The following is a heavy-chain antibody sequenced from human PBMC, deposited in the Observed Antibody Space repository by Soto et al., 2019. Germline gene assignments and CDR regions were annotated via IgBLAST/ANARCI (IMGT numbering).Heavy chain of an antibody. J-gene: IGHJ5*02. CDR3: ERQCPRGLQHYWFDP. Sequence: PXESLKMSFTCSGYSFTSYWSGLVRQMPGKGLEWMGIIYPGDSDTRYSPSFQGQVTISADKSISTAYLQWSSLKASDTAMYYCERQCPRGLQHYWFDPWGQGTLVTVYS. CDR2: IYPGDSDT. CDR1: GYSFTSYW. V-gene: IGHV5-51*01. D-gene: IGHD1-1*01.